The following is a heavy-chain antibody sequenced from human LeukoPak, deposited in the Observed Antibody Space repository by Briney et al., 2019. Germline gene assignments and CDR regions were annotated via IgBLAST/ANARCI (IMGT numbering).Heavy chain of an antibody. V-gene: IGHV1-46*01. D-gene: IGHD3-10*01. Sequence: ASVKVSCKASGYTFTSYYMHWVRQAPGQELEWMGIINPSGGSTSYAQKFQGRVTMTRDTSTSTVYMELSSLRSEDTAVYYCARGYYGSGSPYYFDYWGQGTLVTVSS. CDR1: GYTFTSYY. CDR2: INPSGGST. J-gene: IGHJ4*02. CDR3: ARGYYGSGSPYYFDY.